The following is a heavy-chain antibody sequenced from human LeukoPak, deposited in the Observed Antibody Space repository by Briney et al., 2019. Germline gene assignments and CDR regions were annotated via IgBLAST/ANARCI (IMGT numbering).Heavy chain of an antibody. CDR2: IKQDGSEK. CDR1: GFTFSSYW. V-gene: IGHV3-7*01. Sequence: TGGSLGLSCAASGFTFSSYWMSWVRQAPGKGLEWVANIKQDGSEKYYVDSVKGRFTISRDNAKNSLYLQMNSLRAEDTAVYYCARAGLQYYYYMDVWGKGTTVTVSS. J-gene: IGHJ6*03. D-gene: IGHD3-16*01. CDR3: ARAGLQYYYYMDV.